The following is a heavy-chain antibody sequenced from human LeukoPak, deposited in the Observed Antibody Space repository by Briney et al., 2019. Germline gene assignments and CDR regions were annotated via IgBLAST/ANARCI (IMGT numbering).Heavy chain of an antibody. V-gene: IGHV1-8*01. CDR2: MNPNSGNT. CDR3: ARGRGATRPYYYYYGMDV. D-gene: IGHD5-12*01. J-gene: IGHJ6*02. Sequence: GASVKVSCKASGYTFTSYDINWVRQATGQGLEWMGWMNPNSGNTGYAQKFQGRVTMTRNTSISTAYMELSSLRSEDTAVYYCARGRGATRPYYYYYGMDVWGQGTTVTVSS. CDR1: GYTFTSYD.